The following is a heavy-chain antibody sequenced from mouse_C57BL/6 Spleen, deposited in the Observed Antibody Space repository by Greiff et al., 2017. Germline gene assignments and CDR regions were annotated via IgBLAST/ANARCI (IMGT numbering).Heavy chain of an antibody. J-gene: IGHJ2*01. Sequence: VQLQQSGAELMKPGASVKLSCKATGYTFTGYWIEWVKQRPGHGLEWIGEILPGSGSTNSNEKFKGKATFTADTSTNTAYMQLSSLTTEDSAIYYCARGGYDEDYWGQGTTLTVSS. CDR2: ILPGSGST. CDR1: GYTFTGYW. CDR3: ARGGYDEDY. V-gene: IGHV1-9*01. D-gene: IGHD2-2*01.